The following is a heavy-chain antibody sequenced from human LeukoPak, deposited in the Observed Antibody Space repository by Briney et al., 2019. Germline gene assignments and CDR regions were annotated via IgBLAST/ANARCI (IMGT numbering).Heavy chain of an antibody. J-gene: IGHJ6*02. D-gene: IGHD6-13*01. CDR1: GGTFSSYA. V-gene: IGHV1-69*13. CDR3: ARVAGSWYLGYYYYGMDV. Sequence: SVKVSCKASGGTFSSYAISWVRQAPGQGLEWMGGIIPIFGTANYAQKFQGRVTITADESTSTAYLELSSLRSEDTAVYYCARVAGSWYLGYYYYGMDVWGQGTTVTVSS. CDR2: IIPIFGTA.